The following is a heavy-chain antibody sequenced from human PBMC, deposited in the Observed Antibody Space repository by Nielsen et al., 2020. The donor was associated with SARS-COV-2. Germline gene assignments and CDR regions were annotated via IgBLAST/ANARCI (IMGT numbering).Heavy chain of an antibody. D-gene: IGHD5-12*01. Sequence: ASVKASCKASGYTFTSYPMNWVRQAPGQGLEWMGWINTNTGNPTYAQGFTGRFVFSLDTSVSTAYLQISSLKAEDTAVYYCAKDRGSNVDDWFDPWGQGTLVTVSS. CDR2: INTNTGNP. CDR1: GYTFTSYP. V-gene: IGHV7-4-1*02. J-gene: IGHJ5*02. CDR3: AKDRGSNVDDWFDP.